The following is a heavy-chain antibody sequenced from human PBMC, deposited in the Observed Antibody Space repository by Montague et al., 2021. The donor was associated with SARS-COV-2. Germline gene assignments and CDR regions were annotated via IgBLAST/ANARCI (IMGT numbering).Heavy chain of an antibody. J-gene: IGHJ6*02. V-gene: IGHV2-70*01. Sequence: VKPTQTLTLTCTFSGFSLSTSGMCVSWIRQPPGKALEWLALIDWDDDKYYSTSLKTRLTISKDTSKNQVVLTMTNMDPVDTATYYCARISYDILTGYYYGMDVWGQRTTVTVSS. CDR1: GFSLSTSGMC. CDR2: IDWDDDK. CDR3: ARISYDILTGYYYGMDV. D-gene: IGHD3-9*01.